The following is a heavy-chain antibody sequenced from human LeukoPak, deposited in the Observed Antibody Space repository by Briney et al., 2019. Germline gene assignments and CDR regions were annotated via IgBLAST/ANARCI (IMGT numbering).Heavy chain of an antibody. Sequence: SQTLSPTCAISGDSVSSNSAAWNWIRQSPSRGLEWLGRTYYRSKWYDDYAVSVNSRMTLNTDTSKNQFSPQLNSVTPEDTAVYYCARALIAVGAHYFDYWGQGNLVTVSS. CDR2: TYYRSKWYD. J-gene: IGHJ4*02. D-gene: IGHD6-19*01. CDR3: ARALIAVGAHYFDY. CDR1: GDSVSSNSAA. V-gene: IGHV6-1*01.